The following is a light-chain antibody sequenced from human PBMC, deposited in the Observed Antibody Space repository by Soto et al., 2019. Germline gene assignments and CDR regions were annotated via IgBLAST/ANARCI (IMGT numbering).Light chain of an antibody. J-gene: IGKJ4*01. CDR3: QQANSFPLT. V-gene: IGKV1D-12*01. CDR2: SAS. Sequence: DIQMTQSPSFVSASVGDRVTITCRASQAISSSLAWYQQKPGKPPNLLIYSASSLPSGVPSRFSGSGSGTDFTLTISSLQPEDFATYYCQQANSFPLTFGGGTKVDIK. CDR1: QAISSS.